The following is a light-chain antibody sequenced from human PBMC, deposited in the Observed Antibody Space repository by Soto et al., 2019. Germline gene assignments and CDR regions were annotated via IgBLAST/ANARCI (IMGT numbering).Light chain of an antibody. V-gene: IGLV2-14*03. CDR3: CSLTTSHTYV. CDR2: HVT. Sequence: QSVLAQPVSVSGSPGQSITISCTGTSSDIGHYDYVSWYQQHPGKAPKLMIYHVTYRPSGVSNRYSGSKSGNSASLTISGLQADDEADYYCCSLTTSHTYVFGSGTKVTVL. J-gene: IGLJ1*01. CDR1: SSDIGHYDY.